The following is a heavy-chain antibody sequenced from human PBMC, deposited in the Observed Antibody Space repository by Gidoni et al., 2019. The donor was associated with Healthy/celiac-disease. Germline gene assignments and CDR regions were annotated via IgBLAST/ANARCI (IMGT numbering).Heavy chain of an antibody. CDR2: ISYDGSNK. Sequence: QVQLVESGGGVVQPGRSLRLSCAASGFPFSSYGMHWVRQAPGKGLEWVAVISYDGSNKYYADSVKGRFTISRDNSKNTLYLQMNSLRAEDTAVYYCATGIAAAGTGGMDVWGQGTTVTVSS. J-gene: IGHJ6*02. V-gene: IGHV3-30*03. CDR3: ATGIAAAGTGGMDV. CDR1: GFPFSSYG. D-gene: IGHD6-13*01.